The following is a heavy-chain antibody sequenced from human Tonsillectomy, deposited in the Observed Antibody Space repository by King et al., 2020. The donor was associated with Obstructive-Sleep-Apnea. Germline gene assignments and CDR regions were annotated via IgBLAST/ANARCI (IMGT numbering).Heavy chain of an antibody. D-gene: IGHD6-13*01. CDR2: FRYDGSKE. J-gene: IGHJ4*02. CDR3: AKDNSNWSFDY. V-gene: IGHV3-30*02. Sequence: VQLVESGGGVVQPGGSLRLSCAASGFMFSSSGMDWVRLAPGHGLEWVTFFRYDGSKEYYADSVKGRFSISRDNFKNTLFLQMNSLRVEDTAVYYCAKDNSNWSFDYWGQGILVTVSS. CDR1: GFMFSSSG.